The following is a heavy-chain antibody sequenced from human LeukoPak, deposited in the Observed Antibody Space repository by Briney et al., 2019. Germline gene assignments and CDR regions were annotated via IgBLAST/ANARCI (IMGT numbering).Heavy chain of an antibody. J-gene: IGHJ4*02. V-gene: IGHV4-30-4*01. CDR1: GGSISSGDYY. D-gene: IGHD3-22*01. CDR2: IYYSGST. CDR3: ARSSGYYYGVNYFDY. Sequence: PSETLSLTCAVSGGSISSGDYYWSWIRQPPGKGLEWIGYIYYSGSTYYNPSLKSRVTISVDTSKNQFSLKLSSVTAADAAVYYCARSSGYYYGVNYFDYWGQGTLVTVSS.